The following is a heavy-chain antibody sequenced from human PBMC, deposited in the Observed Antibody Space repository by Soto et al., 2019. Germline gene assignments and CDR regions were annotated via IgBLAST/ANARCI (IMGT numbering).Heavy chain of an antibody. CDR2: IFPYDSDT. Sequence: GESLKISCKGSGYSFTTYWIGWVRQMPGKGLEWMGIIFPYDSDTRYSPSFQGQVTFSADKSINTAYLQWSSLKASDTAMYYCALTSSSGYYYSFDYWGQGTLVTVSS. CDR1: GYSFTTYW. J-gene: IGHJ4*02. CDR3: ALTSSSGYYYSFDY. V-gene: IGHV5-51*01. D-gene: IGHD3-22*01.